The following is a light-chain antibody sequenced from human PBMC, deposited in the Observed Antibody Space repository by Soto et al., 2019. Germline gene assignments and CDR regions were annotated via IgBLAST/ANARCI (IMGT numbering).Light chain of an antibody. Sequence: IVGTLSGVALSLSAGERATLSGGASQRVSHNYLALYQQKPGQAPRLLIYGASNRATGIPDRFSGSGSGTDFTLTITRLEPADFAVYYSQKYGSLRTFGQGTKLDIK. CDR2: GAS. V-gene: IGKV3-20*01. CDR1: QRVSHNY. CDR3: QKYGSLRT. J-gene: IGKJ1*01.